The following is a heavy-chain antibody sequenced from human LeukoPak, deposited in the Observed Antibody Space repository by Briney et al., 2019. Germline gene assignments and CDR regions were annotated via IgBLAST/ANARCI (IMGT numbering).Heavy chain of an antibody. CDR3: ARGQVLRFLEWLYYFDY. CDR2: ISYVGSNK. J-gene: IGHJ4*02. D-gene: IGHD3-3*01. V-gene: IGHV3-30-3*01. Sequence: GGSLRLSCAASGFTFSSYAMHWVRQAPGKGLEWVAVISYVGSNKYYADSVKGRFTISRDNSKNTLYLQMNSLRAEDTAVYYCARGQVLRFLEWLYYFDYWGQGTLVTVSS. CDR1: GFTFSSYA.